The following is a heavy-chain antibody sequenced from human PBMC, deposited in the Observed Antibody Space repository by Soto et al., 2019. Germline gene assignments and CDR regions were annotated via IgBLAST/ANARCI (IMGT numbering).Heavy chain of an antibody. V-gene: IGHV4-31*03. Sequence: QVQLQESGPGLVKPSQTLSLTCTVSGGSIRSGGYYWTWIRQHPGKGLEWIGYIYYRESTYYNPSLKTRGTISVDTSKNQFSLKLSSVTAADTAVYYCARSVFPWGQGTLVTVSS. CDR3: ARSVFP. J-gene: IGHJ5*02. CDR2: IYYREST. CDR1: GGSIRSGGYY.